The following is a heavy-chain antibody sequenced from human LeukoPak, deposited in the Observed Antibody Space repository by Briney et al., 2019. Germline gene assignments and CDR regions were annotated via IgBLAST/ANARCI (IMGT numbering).Heavy chain of an antibody. V-gene: IGHV4-39*01. J-gene: IGHJ5*02. CDR3: ARQRLTGNQGRGWFDP. CDR1: SGSISDSRYY. Sequence: SETLSLTCSVSSGSISDSRYYWGWIRQPPGKGLEWIGSIYDSGTTHCNPSLKSRVTISEDTSKNQFSLKLSSVTAADTGVYCCARQRLTGNQGRGWFDPWGQGTLVTVSS. CDR2: IYDSGTT. D-gene: IGHD7-27*01.